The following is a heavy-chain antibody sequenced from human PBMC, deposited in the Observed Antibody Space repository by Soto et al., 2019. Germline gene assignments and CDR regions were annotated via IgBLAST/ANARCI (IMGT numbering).Heavy chain of an antibody. CDR3: ARNGIVATIGPAYYYYGMDV. CDR2: IIPIFGTA. J-gene: IGHJ6*02. D-gene: IGHD5-12*01. Sequence: GASVKVSSKASRCTFSSYALSSARQAPPQGLEWMGGIIPIFGTANYAQKFQGRVTITADESTSTAYMELSSLRSEDTAVYYCARNGIVATIGPAYYYYGMDVWGQGTTVTASS. CDR1: RCTFSSYA. V-gene: IGHV1-69*13.